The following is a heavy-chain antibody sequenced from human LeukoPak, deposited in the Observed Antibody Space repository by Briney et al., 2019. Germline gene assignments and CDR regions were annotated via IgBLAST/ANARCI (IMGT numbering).Heavy chain of an antibody. CDR3: ARAPFYGAPNWFDP. V-gene: IGHV3-11*01. D-gene: IGHD4/OR15-4a*01. CDR1: GFTFSDYY. Sequence: GGSLRLSCAASGFTFSDYYMSWIRQAPGKGLEWVSYISSSGSTIYYADSVKGRFTISRDNAKNSLYLQMNSLRAEDTAVYYCARAPFYGAPNWFDPWGQGTLVTVSS. CDR2: ISSSGSTI. J-gene: IGHJ5*02.